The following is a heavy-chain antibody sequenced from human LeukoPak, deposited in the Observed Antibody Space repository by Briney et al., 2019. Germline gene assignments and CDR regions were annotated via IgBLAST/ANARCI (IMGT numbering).Heavy chain of an antibody. J-gene: IGHJ4*02. V-gene: IGHV3-7*03. Sequence: GGSLRLSCAASGLTFSSYWMSWVRQAPGKGLEWVANIKQDGSEKYYVDSVKGRFTISRDNAKNSLYLQMNSLRAEDSAVYYLGGSVFWWGQGALVPVSS. D-gene: IGHD3-3*01. CDR1: GLTFSSYW. CDR3: GGSVFW. CDR2: IKQDGSEK.